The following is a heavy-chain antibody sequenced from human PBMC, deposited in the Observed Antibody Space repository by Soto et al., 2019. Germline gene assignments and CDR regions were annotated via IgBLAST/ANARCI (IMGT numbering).Heavy chain of an antibody. D-gene: IGHD6-19*01. J-gene: IGHJ4*02. V-gene: IGHV4-4*02. CDR2: IYHSGRT. Sequence: QVPLQESGPGLMKPSGTLSLTCAVSGGSISTNWWSWVRQPPGKGLEWIGEIYHSGRTNYNPSLENRVTMSEDKSQNHHSLILNSVTAADTAVYYCARHIAVAGTRGFDFWGQGTLVTVSS. CDR3: ARHIAVAGTRGFDF. CDR1: GGSISTNW.